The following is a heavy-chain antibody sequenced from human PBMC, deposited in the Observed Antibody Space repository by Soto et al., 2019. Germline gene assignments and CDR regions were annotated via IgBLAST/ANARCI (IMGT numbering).Heavy chain of an antibody. CDR3: ARLMGTGFDL. D-gene: IGHD2-8*01. Sequence: PGGSLRLSCAASGFTFSDHYMDWVRQAPGKGLEWVGRARNKVNGYTTAYAASVKGRFTISRDDSKNSLYLQMNSLKAEDTAVYFCARLMGTGFDLWGQGTLVTVSS. J-gene: IGHJ4*02. V-gene: IGHV3-72*01. CDR2: ARNKVNGYTT. CDR1: GFTFSDHY.